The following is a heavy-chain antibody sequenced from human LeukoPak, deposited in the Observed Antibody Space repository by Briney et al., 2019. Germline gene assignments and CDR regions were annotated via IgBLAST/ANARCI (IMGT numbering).Heavy chain of an antibody. V-gene: IGHV4-59*01. D-gene: IGHD3-9*01. J-gene: IGHJ6*03. Sequence: SETLSLTCTVSGGSISSYYWSWIRKPPGKGLEWIGYIYYSGSTNYNPSLKSRVTISVDTSKNQFSLKLSSVTAADTAVYYCARASDYYDILTGYWYYMDVWGKGTTVTISS. CDR1: GGSISSYY. CDR2: IYYSGST. CDR3: ARASDYYDILTGYWYYMDV.